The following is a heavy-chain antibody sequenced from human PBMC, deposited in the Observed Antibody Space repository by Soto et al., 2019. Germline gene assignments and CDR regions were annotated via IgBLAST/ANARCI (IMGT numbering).Heavy chain of an antibody. J-gene: IGHJ4*02. CDR3: TRRASSSFYHFDF. V-gene: IGHV5-10-1*01. CDR1: GYSFTAYW. Sequence: XESLKISCQASGYSFTAYWITLVRQMPGKGLEWMATIDPSDSYVDYSPSFRGHVTFSVDRSITTVYLQWNSLKASDSAMYFCTRRASSSFYHFDFWGQGALVTVSS. D-gene: IGHD2-2*01. CDR2: IDPSDSYV.